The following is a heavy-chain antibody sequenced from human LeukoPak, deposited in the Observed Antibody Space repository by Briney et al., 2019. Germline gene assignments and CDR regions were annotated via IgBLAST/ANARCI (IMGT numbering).Heavy chain of an antibody. CDR3: AKDIRPDYSNYVYESDAFDI. Sequence: PGRSLRLSCAASGFTFDDYAMHWVRQAPGKGLEWASGISWNSGSIGYADSVKGRFTISRDNAKNSLYLQMNSLRAEDTALYYCAKDIRPDYSNYVYESDAFDIWGQGTMVTVSS. CDR2: ISWNSGSI. J-gene: IGHJ3*02. D-gene: IGHD4-11*01. CDR1: GFTFDDYA. V-gene: IGHV3-9*01.